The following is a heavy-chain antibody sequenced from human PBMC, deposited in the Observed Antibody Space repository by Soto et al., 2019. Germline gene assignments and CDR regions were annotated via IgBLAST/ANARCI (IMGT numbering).Heavy chain of an antibody. J-gene: IGHJ6*03. D-gene: IGHD2-15*01. Sequence: EVQLLESGGGLVQPGGSLRLSCAASGFTFSSYAMSWVRQAPGKGLEWVSAISGSGGSTYYADSVKGRFTISRDNSKKTLYRQMNSLRAEDTAVYYCASLGYCSGGSCYVYYYYYMDVWGKGTTVTVSS. CDR3: ASLGYCSGGSCYVYYYYYMDV. CDR2: ISGSGGST. CDR1: GFTFSSYA. V-gene: IGHV3-23*01.